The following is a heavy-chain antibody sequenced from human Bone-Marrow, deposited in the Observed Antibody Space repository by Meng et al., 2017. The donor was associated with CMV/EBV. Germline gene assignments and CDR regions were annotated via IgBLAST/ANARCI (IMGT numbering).Heavy chain of an antibody. J-gene: IGHJ6*02. V-gene: IGHV4-39*07. D-gene: IGHD2-15*01. CDR1: GGSISSTNSY. CDR3: ARERCSGGSCYSLAMDV. Sequence: SETLSLTCSVSGGSISSTNSYWAWIRQSPGKGLEWIGSIYYSGTIYYRPSLKSRVTISVDTSKNQFSLKLTSVTAADTAVYYCARERCSGGSCYSLAMDVWGQGTTVTVSS. CDR2: IYYSGTI.